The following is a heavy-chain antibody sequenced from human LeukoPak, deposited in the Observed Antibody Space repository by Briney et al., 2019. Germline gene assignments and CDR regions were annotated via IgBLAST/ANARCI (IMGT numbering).Heavy chain of an antibody. CDR2: ISGSGGST. J-gene: IGHJ4*02. CDR1: GFTFSNYA. D-gene: IGHD4-11*01. V-gene: IGHV3-23*01. CDR3: ASLPVRVTATRDY. Sequence: GGSLRLSCAASGFTFSNYAMSWVRQAPGKGLEWVSAISGSGGSTYYADSVKGRFTISRDNAKNTLYLQMNSLRAEDTAVYYCASLPVRVTATRDYWGQGTLVTVSS.